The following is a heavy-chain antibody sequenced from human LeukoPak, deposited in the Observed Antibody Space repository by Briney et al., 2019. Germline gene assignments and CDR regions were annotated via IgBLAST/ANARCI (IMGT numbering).Heavy chain of an antibody. J-gene: IGHJ4*02. V-gene: IGHV3-23*01. CDR1: GFTFSGFA. Sequence: PGGSLRLSCTASGFTFSGFAMSWVRQAPGKELVWVSAICGSGDSTSYADSVRGRFIISRDNSKNTLYLQMDSLRAEDTAVYYCATNRTTGGHRFDYWGQGTLVTVSS. CDR2: ICGSGDST. CDR3: ATNRTTGGHRFDY. D-gene: IGHD1-1*01.